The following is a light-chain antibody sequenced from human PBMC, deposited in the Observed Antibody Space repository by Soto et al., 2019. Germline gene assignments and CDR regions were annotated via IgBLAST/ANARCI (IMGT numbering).Light chain of an antibody. V-gene: IGKV3-15*01. CDR2: DTS. CDR3: QQYSNWPPIT. J-gene: IGKJ5*01. CDR1: QSVSIH. Sequence: ETVMTQSPGTLSVSLVEIATLSCRASQSVSIHLAWYQQKPGQAPRLLIYDTSTRATGIPARFSGSGSGTEFTLTISSLQSEDFAVYYCQQYSNWPPITFGQGTRWRL.